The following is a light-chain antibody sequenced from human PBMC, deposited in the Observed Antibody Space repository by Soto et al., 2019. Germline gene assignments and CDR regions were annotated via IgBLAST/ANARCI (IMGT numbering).Light chain of an antibody. CDR3: QEYNNWPLYT. Sequence: IVMTQSPVTLSVSPDERATLTFRASQNISNNLAWYQQRLGQAPRLLIYVASTRATGVTARFGGSGSGTEFTITISSLQAEDFAVYYCQEYNNWPLYTFGQGTKLEIK. CDR2: VAS. V-gene: IGKV3-15*01. J-gene: IGKJ2*01. CDR1: QNISNN.